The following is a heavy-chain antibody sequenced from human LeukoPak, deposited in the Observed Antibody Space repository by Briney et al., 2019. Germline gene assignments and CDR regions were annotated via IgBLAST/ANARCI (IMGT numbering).Heavy chain of an antibody. CDR1: GFTFSSYA. CDR2: ISNDGIIK. CDR3: ARGDYHGSGGYSRHGGWFDP. Sequence: GGSLRLSCAPSGFTFSSYAMDSVRHAPGKGLEWVAVISNDGIIKYYADSVKGRFTIHRDNSKNTLYLEMNSLRDEDTAVYYCARGDYHGSGGYSRHGGWFDPWGQGTLVTVSS. D-gene: IGHD3-10*01. V-gene: IGHV3-30-3*01. J-gene: IGHJ5*02.